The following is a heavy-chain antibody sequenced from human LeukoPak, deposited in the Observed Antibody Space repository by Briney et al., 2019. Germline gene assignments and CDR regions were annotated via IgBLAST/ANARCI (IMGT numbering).Heavy chain of an antibody. V-gene: IGHV3-11*01. CDR1: GFTFSDYY. J-gene: IGHJ6*02. D-gene: IGHD3-22*01. CDR2: ISSSGSTI. CDR3: ARGSEWGYYYYYYYGMGV. Sequence: GGSLRLSCAASGFTFSDYYMSWIRQAPGKGLEWVSYISSSGSTIYYADSVKGRFTISRDNAKNSLYLQMNSLRAEDTAVYYCARGSEWGYYYYYYYGMGVWGQGTTVTVSS.